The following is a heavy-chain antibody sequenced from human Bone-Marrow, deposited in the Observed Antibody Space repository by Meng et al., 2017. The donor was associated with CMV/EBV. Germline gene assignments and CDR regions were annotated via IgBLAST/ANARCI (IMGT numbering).Heavy chain of an antibody. CDR2: ISYDGSSR. CDR3: ARDADIVVVPAYFDY. J-gene: IGHJ4*02. V-gene: IGHV3-30*02. D-gene: IGHD2-2*01. Sequence: GGSLRLSCATSGFPFNGYVMHWVRQAPGKGLEWVAFISYDGSSRNYVDSVRGRFVISRDNSKNTLYLQMNSLRDEDTAVYYCARDADIVVVPAYFDYWGQGTLVTVSS. CDR1: GFPFNGYV.